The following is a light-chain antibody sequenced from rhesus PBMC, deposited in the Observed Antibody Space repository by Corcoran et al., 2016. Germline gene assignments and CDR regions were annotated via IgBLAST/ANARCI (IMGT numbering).Light chain of an antibody. CDR3: LQSSNWPALT. Sequence: EIVMTQSPATLALSPGERATLSCRASQSVSSYLAWYQQKPGQAPRLLIYGASSRATGIPDRFSGSGSGTEFTRPISRLEPEDVGVYFCLQSSNWPALTFGGGTKVEIK. J-gene: IGKJ4*01. V-gene: IGKV3-24*04. CDR1: QSVSSY. CDR2: GAS.